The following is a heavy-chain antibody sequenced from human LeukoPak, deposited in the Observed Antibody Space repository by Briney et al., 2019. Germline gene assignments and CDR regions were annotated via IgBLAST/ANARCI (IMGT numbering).Heavy chain of an antibody. CDR3: ARNLIPEQLVMNF. CDR1: GGSISSYY. V-gene: IGHV4-4*07. J-gene: IGHJ4*02. CDR2: IHTSGST. Sequence: SETLSLTCTVSGGSISSYYWSWIRQPAGKGLEWIGRIHTSGSTNYNPSLKSRVTMSVDTSKNQFSLNLKSVTPEDTAVYYCARNLIPEQLVMNFWGQGTLVTVSS. D-gene: IGHD6-13*01.